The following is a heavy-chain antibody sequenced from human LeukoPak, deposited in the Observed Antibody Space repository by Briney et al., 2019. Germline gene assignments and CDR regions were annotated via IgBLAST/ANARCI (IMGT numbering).Heavy chain of an antibody. D-gene: IGHD3-22*01. CDR3: SRDWPLVITDS. CDR1: GYTFTKYG. Sequence: ASVKVSCKASGYTFTKYGISWLRQAHGQGLEWMGRIDTNSGDTHFAQKFQDRVTMTTDTSTTTAYMELRSLTSDDTAVYFCSRDWPLVITDSWGQGTLVTVSS. CDR2: IDTNSGDT. J-gene: IGHJ4*02. V-gene: IGHV1-18*01.